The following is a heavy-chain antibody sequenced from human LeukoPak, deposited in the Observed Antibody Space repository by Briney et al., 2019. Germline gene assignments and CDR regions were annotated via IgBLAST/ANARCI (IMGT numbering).Heavy chain of an antibody. CDR2: IKHDGSEK. CDR3: ARDSYGAYDNYYFDY. D-gene: IGHD5-12*01. Sequence: PGGSLRLSCAASGFTFSRFWMSWVRQAPGKGLEWVANIKHDGSEKNYVDSVKGRFTISRDNADNSLFLQISSLRAEDTAVYYCARDSYGAYDNYYFDYWGQGSLVTVSS. V-gene: IGHV3-7*04. CDR1: GFTFSRFW. J-gene: IGHJ4*02.